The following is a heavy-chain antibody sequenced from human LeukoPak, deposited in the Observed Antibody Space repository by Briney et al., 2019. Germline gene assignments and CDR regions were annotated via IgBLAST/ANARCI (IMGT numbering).Heavy chain of an antibody. CDR2: INHSGST. D-gene: IGHD3-16*02. J-gene: IGHJ4*02. Sequence: SETLSLTCAVYGGSFSGYYWSWIRQPPGKGLEWIGEINHSGSTNYNPSLKSRVTISVDTSKNQFSLKLSSVTAADTAVYYCARTKITRDYVWGSYRYMHFDYWGQGTLVTVSS. CDR3: ARTKITRDYVWGSYRYMHFDY. CDR1: GGSFSGYY. V-gene: IGHV4-34*01.